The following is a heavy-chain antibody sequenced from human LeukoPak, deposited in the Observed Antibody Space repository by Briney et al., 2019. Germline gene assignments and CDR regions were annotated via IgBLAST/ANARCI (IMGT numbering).Heavy chain of an antibody. CDR3: ARVDYGDSSFDY. CDR2: IYYSGST. CDR1: GGSISSYY. V-gene: IGHV4-59*01. D-gene: IGHD4-17*01. Sequence: SETLSLTCTVSGGSISSYYWSWIRQPPGKGLEWIGYIYYSGSTNYNPSLKSRVTISVDTSKNQFSPKLSSVTAADTAVYYCARVDYGDSSFDYWGQGTLVTVSS. J-gene: IGHJ4*02.